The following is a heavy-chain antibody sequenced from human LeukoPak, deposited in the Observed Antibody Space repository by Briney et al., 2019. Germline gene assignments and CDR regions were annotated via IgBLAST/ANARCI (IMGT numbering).Heavy chain of an antibody. D-gene: IGHD3-10*01. V-gene: IGHV5-51*01. CDR2: IYPGDSDT. CDR1: GYSFTGHW. J-gene: IGHJ3*02. CDR3: ARYGKSGTYSHGFDI. Sequence: GESLKISCEAFGYSFTGHWIGWVRQMPGRGLEFMGTIYPGDSDTRYSPSFEGRVSISVDKSMNTAYLQWSGLKASDTAMYYCARYGKSGTYSHGFDIWSQGTMVIVSS.